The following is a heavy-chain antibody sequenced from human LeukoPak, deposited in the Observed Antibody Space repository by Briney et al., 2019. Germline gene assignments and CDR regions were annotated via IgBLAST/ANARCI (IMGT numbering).Heavy chain of an antibody. D-gene: IGHD3-10*01. Sequence: GGSLRLSCAASGFTFSSYGMHWVRQAPGKGLEWVAVISYDGSNKYYADSVKGRFTISRDNSKNTLYLQMNSLRAEDTAVYYCAKSLYYYGSGSPPLDYWGQGTLVTVSS. CDR1: GFTFSSYG. CDR2: ISYDGSNK. V-gene: IGHV3-30*18. J-gene: IGHJ4*02. CDR3: AKSLYYYGSGSPPLDY.